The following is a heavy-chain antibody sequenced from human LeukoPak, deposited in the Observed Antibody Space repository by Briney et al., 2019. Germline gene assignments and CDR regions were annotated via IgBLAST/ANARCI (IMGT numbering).Heavy chain of an antibody. V-gene: IGHV1-2*06. Sequence: GASVKVSCKASGYTFTDYYMHWVRQAPGQGLEWMGQVNPYNGDTSYTQKFQGRVTVTRDTSINAAYMELSRLRSDDTAVYYCAREGYGSGSHYTFDYWGQGTLVTVSS. J-gene: IGHJ4*02. CDR3: AREGYGSGSHYTFDY. CDR2: VNPYNGDT. D-gene: IGHD3-10*01. CDR1: GYTFTDYY.